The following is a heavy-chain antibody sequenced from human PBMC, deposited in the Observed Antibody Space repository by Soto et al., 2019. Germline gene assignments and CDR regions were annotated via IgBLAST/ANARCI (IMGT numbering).Heavy chain of an antibody. D-gene: IGHD6-19*01. J-gene: IGHJ5*02. CDR1: GYTFTSYG. CDR3: ARSRKRHIAVAGTNWFDT. Sequence: AASVKVSCKASGYTFTSYGISWVRQAPGQGLEWMGWISAYNGNTNYAQKLQGRVTMTTDTSTSTAYMELRSLRSDDTAVYYCARSRKRHIAVAGTNWFDTWGQGTLVTVSS. V-gene: IGHV1-18*04. CDR2: ISAYNGNT.